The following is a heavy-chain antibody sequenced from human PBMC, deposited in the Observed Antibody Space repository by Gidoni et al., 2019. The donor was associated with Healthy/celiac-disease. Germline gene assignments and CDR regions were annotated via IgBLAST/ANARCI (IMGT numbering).Heavy chain of an antibody. CDR1: GYTFTSYY. J-gene: IGHJ6*02. Sequence: QVQLVQSGAEVKKPGASVKVSCKASGYTFTSYYMHWVRQAPVQGLEWMGIINPSGGSTSYAQKFQGRVTMTRDTSTSTVYMELSSLRSEDTAVYYCARVGIAVAGTGWPDYYYGMDVWGQGTTVTVSS. CDR2: INPSGGST. V-gene: IGHV1-46*03. D-gene: IGHD6-19*01. CDR3: ARVGIAVAGTGWPDYYYGMDV.